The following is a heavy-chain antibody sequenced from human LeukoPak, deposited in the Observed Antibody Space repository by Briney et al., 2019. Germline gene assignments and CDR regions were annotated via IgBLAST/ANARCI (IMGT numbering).Heavy chain of an antibody. J-gene: IGHJ4*02. CDR1: GYTFTSYG. CDR2: ISAYNGNT. V-gene: IGHV1-18*01. Sequence: GASVKVSCKASGYTFTSYGISWVRQAPGQGLEWMGWISAYNGNTNYAQKLQGRVTMTTDTSTSTAYMELRSLRSDDTAVYYCARVVWTIAVAGTGTYDCWGQGTLVTVSS. CDR3: ARVVWTIAVAGTGTYDC. D-gene: IGHD6-19*01.